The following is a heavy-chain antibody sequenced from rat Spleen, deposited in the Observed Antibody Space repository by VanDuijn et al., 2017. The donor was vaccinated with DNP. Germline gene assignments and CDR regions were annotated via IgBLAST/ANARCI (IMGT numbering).Heavy chain of an antibody. D-gene: IGHD5-1*01. Sequence: EVQLAESGGGLVRPGRSLKLSCAASGFTFSDYFMAWVRQAPTKGLEWVASISYDGGTTFYRDSVKGRFAISRDNAKSTLYLQMNSLRSEDTATYYCARLGGDWGQGVMVTVSS. V-gene: IGHV5-22*01. CDR3: ARLGGD. CDR2: ISYDGGTT. J-gene: IGHJ2*01. CDR1: GFTFSDYF.